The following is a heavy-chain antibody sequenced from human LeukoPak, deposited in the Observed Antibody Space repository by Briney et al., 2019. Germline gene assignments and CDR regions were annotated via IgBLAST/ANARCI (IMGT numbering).Heavy chain of an antibody. CDR2: ISYDGSNK. CDR1: GFTFSGYG. V-gene: IGHV3-30*18. J-gene: IGHJ4*02. CDR3: AKVIDPDY. Sequence: PGGSLRLSCAASGFTFSGYGMHWVRQAPGKGLEWVAVISYDGSNKYYADSVKGRFTISRDNSKNTLYLQMNSLRAEDTAVYYCAKVIDPDYWGQGTLVTVSS.